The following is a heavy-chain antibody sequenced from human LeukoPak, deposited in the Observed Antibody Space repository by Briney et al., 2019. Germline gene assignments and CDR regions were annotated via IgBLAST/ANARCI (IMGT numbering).Heavy chain of an antibody. J-gene: IGHJ6*03. V-gene: IGHV4-4*07. Sequence: SETLSLTCTVSGGSISSYYWSWIRQPAGKGLEWIGRIYTSGSTNYNPSLKSRVTMSVDTSKNQFSLKLSSVTAADTAVYYCARGTPSGSFYYYYYYMDVWGKGTTVTVSS. CDR1: GGSISSYY. CDR2: IYTSGST. CDR3: ARGTPSGSFYYYYYYMDV. D-gene: IGHD1-26*01.